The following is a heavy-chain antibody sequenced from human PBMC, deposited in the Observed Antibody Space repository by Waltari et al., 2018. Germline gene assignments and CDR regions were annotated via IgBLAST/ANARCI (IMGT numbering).Heavy chain of an antibody. CDR3: ARQYSGSQGWFDP. V-gene: IGHV4-38-2*01. CDR2: IYHSGST. D-gene: IGHD1-26*01. J-gene: IGHJ5*02. CDR1: GYSISSGYY. Sequence: QVQLQESGPGLVKPSETLSLTCAVSGYSISSGYYWGWIRQPPGKGLEWIGSIYHSGSTYYNPSLKSRVTISVDTSKNQFSLKLSSVTAADTAVYYCARQYSGSQGWFDPWGQGTLVTVSS.